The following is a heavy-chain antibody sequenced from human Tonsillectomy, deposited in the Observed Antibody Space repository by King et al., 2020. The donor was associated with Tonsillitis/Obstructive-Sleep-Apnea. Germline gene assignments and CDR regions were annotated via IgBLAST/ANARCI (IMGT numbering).Heavy chain of an antibody. Sequence: QLQESGPGLVKPSETLSLTCTVSGGSISSYYWSWIRQPPGKGLEWIGYIYYSGSTNYNPSLKSRVTISVDTSKNQFSLKLSSVTAADTAVYYCAMTMAVAGTRGFDYWGQGTLVTVSS. CDR1: GGSISSYY. D-gene: IGHD6-19*01. J-gene: IGHJ4*02. CDR3: AMTMAVAGTRGFDY. V-gene: IGHV4-59*01. CDR2: IYYSGST.